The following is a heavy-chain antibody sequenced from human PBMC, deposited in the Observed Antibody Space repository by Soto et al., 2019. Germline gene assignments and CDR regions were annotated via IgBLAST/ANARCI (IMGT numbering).Heavy chain of an antibody. J-gene: IGHJ4*02. CDR2: ISSTTNYI. Sequence: AGSLILSCSASGLSFTRYSMNWVRQAPGKGLEWVSSISSTTNYIYYADSMKGRFTVSRDNAKNSVYLEMNSLSAEDTALYYCARESEDLTSNFDYWGQGTLVTVSS. CDR1: GLSFTRYS. V-gene: IGHV3-21*01. CDR3: ARESEDLTSNFDY.